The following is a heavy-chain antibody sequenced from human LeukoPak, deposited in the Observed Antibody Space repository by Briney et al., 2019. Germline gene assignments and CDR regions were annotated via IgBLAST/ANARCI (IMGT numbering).Heavy chain of an antibody. J-gene: IGHJ5*02. CDR1: GFTFSNFW. V-gene: IGHV3-7*04. D-gene: IGHD2-8*01. Sequence: PGGSLRLSCAASGFTFSNFWMSWVRQAPGRGLEWVANIEQDGSEKYYVDSVKGRFTISRDNAKNSLYLQMNSLRAEDTAAYYCARGNGWFDPWGQGTLVTVSS. CDR3: ARGNGWFDP. CDR2: IEQDGSEK.